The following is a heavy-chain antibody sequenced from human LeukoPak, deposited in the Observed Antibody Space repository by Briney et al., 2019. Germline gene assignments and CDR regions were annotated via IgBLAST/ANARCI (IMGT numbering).Heavy chain of an antibody. V-gene: IGHV4-34*01. J-gene: IGHJ6*02. CDR1: GGSFSGYY. D-gene: IGHD6-6*01. CDR3: ARGPNDSSSPDYYYYYGMDV. CDR2: INHSGST. Sequence: SETLSLTCAVYGGSFSGYYWSWIRQPPGKGLEWIGEINHSGSTNYNPSPKSRVTISVDTSKNQFSLKLSSVTAADTAVYYCARGPNDSSSPDYYYYYGMDVWGQGTTVTVSS.